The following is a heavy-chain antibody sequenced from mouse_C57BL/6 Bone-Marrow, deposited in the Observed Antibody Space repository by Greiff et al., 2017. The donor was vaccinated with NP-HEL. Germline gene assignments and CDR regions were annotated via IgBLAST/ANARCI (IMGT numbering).Heavy chain of an antibody. CDR3: ARWRDSNSGYFDV. J-gene: IGHJ1*03. Sequence: QVQLQQPGAELVKPGASVKLSCKASGYTFTSYWMHWVKQRPGQGLEWIGMIHPNSGSTNYNEKFKSKATLTVDKSSSTAYMQLSSLTSEDSAVYYCARWRDSNSGYFDVWGTGTTVTVSS. CDR1: GYTFTSYW. D-gene: IGHD2-5*01. CDR2: IHPNSGST. V-gene: IGHV1-64*01.